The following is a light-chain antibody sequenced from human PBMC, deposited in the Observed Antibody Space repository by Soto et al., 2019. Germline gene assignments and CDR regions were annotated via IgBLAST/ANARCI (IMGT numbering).Light chain of an antibody. Sequence: QSALTQPASVSGSPGQSITISCTGTSSDVGSYHLVSWYQQHPGKAPKLMIYEGSKRPSGVSNRFSGSKSGNTASLTISGLQAEDEAYYYCCSYADTSPVVFGGGTQLTVL. CDR2: EGS. J-gene: IGLJ3*02. CDR1: SSDVGSYHL. CDR3: CSYADTSPVV. V-gene: IGLV2-23*01.